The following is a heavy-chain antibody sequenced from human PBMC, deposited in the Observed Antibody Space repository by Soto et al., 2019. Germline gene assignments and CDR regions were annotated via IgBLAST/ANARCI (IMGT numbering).Heavy chain of an antibody. CDR2: IIPILGIA. V-gene: IGHV1-69*08. Sequence: QVQLVQSGAEVKKPGSSVKVSCKASGGTFSSYTISWVRQAPRQGLEWMGRIIPILGIANYAQKFQGRVTITADKSTSTAYMELSSLRSEDTAVYYCARDPSAGDSAGYWGQGTLVTVSS. CDR3: ARDPSAGDSAGY. J-gene: IGHJ4*02. D-gene: IGHD2-21*01. CDR1: GGTFSSYT.